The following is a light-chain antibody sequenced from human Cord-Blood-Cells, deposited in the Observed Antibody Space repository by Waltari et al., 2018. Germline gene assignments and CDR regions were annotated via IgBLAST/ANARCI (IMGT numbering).Light chain of an antibody. V-gene: IGLV3-19*01. CDR2: GKN. J-gene: IGLJ1*01. CDR3: NSRDSSGNHHV. CDR1: SLRSYY. Sequence: SSELTQDPAVSVALGQTVRITCQGDSLRSYYASWYQQKPGQAPVLVIYGKNNRPSGIPDRFSGSSSGNTASLTITGAQAEDEADYYCNSRDSSGNHHVFGTETKVTVL.